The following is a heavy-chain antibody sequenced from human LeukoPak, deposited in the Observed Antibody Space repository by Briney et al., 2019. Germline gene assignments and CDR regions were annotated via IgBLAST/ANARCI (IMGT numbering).Heavy chain of an antibody. CDR1: GGSISSSSYY. CDR2: IYHSGST. Sequence: SETLSLTCTVSGGSISSSSYYWGWIRQPPGKGLEWIGSIYHSGSTNYNPSLKSRVTISVDKSKNQFSLKLSSVTAADTAVYYCARGGDFKLEPLDYWGQGTLVTVSS. V-gene: IGHV4-39*07. D-gene: IGHD4-17*01. J-gene: IGHJ4*02. CDR3: ARGGDFKLEPLDY.